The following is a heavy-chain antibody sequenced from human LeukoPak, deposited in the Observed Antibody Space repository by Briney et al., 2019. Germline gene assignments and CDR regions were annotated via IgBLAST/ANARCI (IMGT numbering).Heavy chain of an antibody. J-gene: IGHJ6*02. CDR3: ARDRPYTYDILTGYYEYYYGMDV. V-gene: IGHV1-2*04. D-gene: IGHD3-9*01. CDR2: INPNSGGT. Sequence: ASVKVSCKASGYTFTGYYMHWVRPAPGQGREWVGWINPNSGGTNYAQKLQGWVTLTRDTSISTAYMELSRLRSDDTAVYYCARDRPYTYDILTGYYEYYYGMDVWGQGTTVTVSS. CDR1: GYTFTGYY.